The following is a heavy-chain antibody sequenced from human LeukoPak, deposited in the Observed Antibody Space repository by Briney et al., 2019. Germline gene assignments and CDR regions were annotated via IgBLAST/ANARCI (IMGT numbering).Heavy chain of an antibody. D-gene: IGHD2-15*01. CDR2: INHSGST. J-gene: IGHJ3*02. V-gene: IGHV4-34*01. Sequence: PSETLSLTCAVYGGSFSGYYWSWIRQPPGKGLEWIGEINHSGSTNYNPSLKSRVPISVDTSKNQFSLKLSSVTAADTAVYYCAGGRGSCSGGSCSGAFDIWGQGTMVTVSS. CDR3: AGGRGSCSGGSCSGAFDI. CDR1: GGSFSGYY.